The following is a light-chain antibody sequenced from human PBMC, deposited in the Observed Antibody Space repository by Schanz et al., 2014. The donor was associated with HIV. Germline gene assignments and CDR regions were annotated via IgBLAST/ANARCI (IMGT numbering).Light chain of an antibody. V-gene: IGLV2-14*01. CDR1: NSDVGGYNF. CDR3: SSYTSSSTLV. Sequence: QSALTQPASLSGSPGQSITISCTEINSDVGGYNFVSWYQQHPGKAPKLMIYDVSQRPSGVPDRFSGSKSGNTASLTVSGLHAEDEADYYCSSYTSSSTLVFGGGTKVTVL. J-gene: IGLJ2*01. CDR2: DVS.